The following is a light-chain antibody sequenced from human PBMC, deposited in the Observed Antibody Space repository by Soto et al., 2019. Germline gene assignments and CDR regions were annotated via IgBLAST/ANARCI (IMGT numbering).Light chain of an antibody. Sequence: EIVLTQSPGTLSLSPGERATLSCRASQSVSSSFLAWYQQKPGQAPRLLIYGASSRATGIPDRFSGSGSGTDFTLTISRLEPEDFAMYYCQQYDTYSPRLAFGGGTTVEIK. CDR1: QSVSSSF. CDR2: GAS. J-gene: IGKJ4*01. V-gene: IGKV3-20*01. CDR3: QQYDTYSPRLA.